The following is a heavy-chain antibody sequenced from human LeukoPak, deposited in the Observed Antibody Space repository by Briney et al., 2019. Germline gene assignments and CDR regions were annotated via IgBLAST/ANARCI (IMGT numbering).Heavy chain of an antibody. CDR3: ARSTWFGELLFDY. V-gene: IGHV1-8*02. CDR2: MNPNSGNT. CDR1: GYTFTSYG. D-gene: IGHD3-10*01. Sequence: GASVKVSCKASGYTFTSYGINWVRQATGQGLEWMGWMNPNSGNTGYAQKFQGRVTMTRNTSISTAYMELSSLRSEDTAVYYCARSTWFGELLFDYWGQGALVTVSS. J-gene: IGHJ4*02.